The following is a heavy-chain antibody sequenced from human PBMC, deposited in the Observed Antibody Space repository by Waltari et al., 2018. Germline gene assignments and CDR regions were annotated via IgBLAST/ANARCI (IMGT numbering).Heavy chain of an antibody. CDR1: GYSFTSYW. CDR2: IDPGDPDT. J-gene: IGHJ5*02. Sequence: EVQLVQSGAEVKKPGESLKISCKGSGYSFTSYWIGWVRQMPGKGLEWRGMIDPGDPDTGYSPSFQGQVTISADNSISTAYLQWSSRKASDTAMYYCARGYCSGGSCPNWFDPWGQGTLVTVSS. V-gene: IGHV5-51*01. CDR3: ARGYCSGGSCPNWFDP. D-gene: IGHD2-15*01.